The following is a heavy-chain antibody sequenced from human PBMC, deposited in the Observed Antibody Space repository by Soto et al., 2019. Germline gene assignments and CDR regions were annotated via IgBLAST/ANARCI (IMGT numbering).Heavy chain of an antibody. V-gene: IGHV4-30-2*01. CDR3: ARGNVVAIDY. CDR2: IYHSGST. D-gene: IGHD2-21*01. CDR1: GRSISSGGYS. Sequence: SETLSLTGSVSGRSISSGGYSWSWIRQPPGKGLEWIGYIYHSGSTYYNPSLKSRVTISVDRSKNQFSLKLSSVTAADTAVYYCARGNVVAIDYWDQGTLVTVS. J-gene: IGHJ4*02.